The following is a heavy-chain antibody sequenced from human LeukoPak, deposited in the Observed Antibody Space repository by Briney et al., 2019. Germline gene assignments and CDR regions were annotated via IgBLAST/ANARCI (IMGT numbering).Heavy chain of an antibody. CDR3: ARLGVLRFLEWPSPYYYYGMDV. Sequence: ASVKVSCKASGYTFTSYYMHWVRQAPGQGLEWMGWINPNSGGTNYAQKFQGRVTMTRDTSISTAYMELSRLRSDDTAVYYCARLGVLRFLEWPSPYYYYGMDVWGQGTTVTVSS. CDR1: GYTFTSYY. CDR2: INPNSGGT. V-gene: IGHV1-2*02. J-gene: IGHJ6*02. D-gene: IGHD3-3*01.